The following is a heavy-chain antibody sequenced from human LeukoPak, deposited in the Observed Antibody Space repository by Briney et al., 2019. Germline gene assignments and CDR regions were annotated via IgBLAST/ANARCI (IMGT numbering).Heavy chain of an antibody. V-gene: IGHV3-48*01. J-gene: IGHJ4*02. CDR2: IHSSSSTI. Sequence: GGSLRLSCAASGFTFSSYHMNWVRQAPGKGLEWLSYIHSSSSTIYYADSVKGRFSISRDNAKNSLYLQMNSLRAEDTAVYYCARVVQDVTGADYWGQGTQVTDSS. CDR1: GFTFSSYH. CDR3: ARVVQDVTGADY. D-gene: IGHD2-8*02.